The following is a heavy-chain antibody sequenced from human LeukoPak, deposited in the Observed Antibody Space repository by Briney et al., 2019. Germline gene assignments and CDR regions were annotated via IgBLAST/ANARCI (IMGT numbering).Heavy chain of an antibody. Sequence: ASVKVSCKASGVPFSKFGLSWVRQAPGQGLEGMGGIIPMFGAAKYAQNFQGRVTISAEKSTTTVYMEVRSLRSEDTAVYYCARDRDMAVTNGLYGMDVWGEGTTVIVTS. CDR2: IIPMFGAA. CDR3: ARDRDMAVTNGLYGMDV. D-gene: IGHD4/OR15-4a*01. CDR1: GVPFSKFG. V-gene: IGHV1-69*06. J-gene: IGHJ6*04.